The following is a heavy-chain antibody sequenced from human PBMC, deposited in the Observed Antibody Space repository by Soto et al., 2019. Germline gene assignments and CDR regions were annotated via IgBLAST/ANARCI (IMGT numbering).Heavy chain of an antibody. Sequence: GGSLRLSCAASGFTFSSYAMSWVRQAPGKGLEWVSAISGSGGSTYYADSVKGRFTISRDNSKNTLYLQMNSLRAEDTAVYYCAKSNPPIYGDYVSFDYWGQGTLVTVSS. D-gene: IGHD4-17*01. V-gene: IGHV3-23*01. J-gene: IGHJ4*02. CDR1: GFTFSSYA. CDR2: ISGSGGST. CDR3: AKSNPPIYGDYVSFDY.